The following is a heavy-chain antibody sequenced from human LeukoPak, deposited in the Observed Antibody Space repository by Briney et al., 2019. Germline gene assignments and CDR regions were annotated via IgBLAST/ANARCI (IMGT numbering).Heavy chain of an antibody. CDR2: INHSGST. CDR1: GGSFSGYY. V-gene: IGHV4-34*01. CDR3: ARGDCSGGSCYSYYYYGMDV. Sequence: SETLSLTCAVYGGSFSGYYWSWIRQPPGKGLEWIGEINHSGSTNHNPSLKSRVTISVGTSKNQFSLKLSSVTAADTAVYYCARGDCSGGSCYSYYYYGMDVWGQGTTVTVSS. J-gene: IGHJ6*02. D-gene: IGHD2-15*01.